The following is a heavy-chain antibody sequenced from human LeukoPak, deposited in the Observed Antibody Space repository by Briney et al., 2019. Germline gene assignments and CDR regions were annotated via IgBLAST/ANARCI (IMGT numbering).Heavy chain of an antibody. Sequence: GESLKISCKGSGYSFTSSWIGWVRQMPGKGLEWMGIIYPGDSDTKYSPSFQGQVTISADKSISTAYLQWSSLKASDTAMYYCARGSRVFAHYDSSGYYSAFDIWGQGTMVTVSS. CDR3: ARGSRVFAHYDSSGYYSAFDI. CDR2: IYPGDSDT. J-gene: IGHJ3*02. D-gene: IGHD3-22*01. V-gene: IGHV5-51*01. CDR1: GYSFTSSW.